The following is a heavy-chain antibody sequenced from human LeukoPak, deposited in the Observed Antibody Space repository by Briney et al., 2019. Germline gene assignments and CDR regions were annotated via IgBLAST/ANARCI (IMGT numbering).Heavy chain of an antibody. D-gene: IGHD2-8*01. CDR2: IYPGDSDT. Sequence: GESLKISCKGSGYSFTSHWIGWVRQMPGKGLEWMGIIYPGDSDTRYSPSFQGQVTISADKSISTAYLQWSSLKASDTAMYYCARGGKEGVSSYDYFDYWGQGTLVTVSS. CDR3: ARGGKEGVSSYDYFDY. J-gene: IGHJ4*02. V-gene: IGHV5-51*01. CDR1: GYSFTSHW.